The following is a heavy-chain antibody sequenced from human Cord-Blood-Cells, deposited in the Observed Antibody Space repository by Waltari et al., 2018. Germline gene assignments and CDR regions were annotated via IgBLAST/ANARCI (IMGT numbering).Heavy chain of an antibody. J-gene: IGHJ6*03. D-gene: IGHD2-2*01. CDR1: GYTFTSYA. CDR2: INTNAGNP. Sequence: QVQLVQSGSELKKPGASVKVSCNASGYTFTSYAMTWVRPAPGPAPEWMGWINTNAGNPTYAQGFTGRFVFSLDTSVSTAYLQISSLKAEDTAVYYCAREYCSSTSCYYYYYYYMDVWGKGTTVTVSS. CDR3: AREYCSSTSCYYYYYYYMDV. V-gene: IGHV7-4-1*02.